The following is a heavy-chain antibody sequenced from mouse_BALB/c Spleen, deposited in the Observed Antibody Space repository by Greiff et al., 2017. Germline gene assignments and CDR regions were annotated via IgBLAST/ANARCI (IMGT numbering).Heavy chain of an antibody. J-gene: IGHJ4*01. Sequence: EVQLQQSGTVLARPGASVKMSCKASGYTFTSYWMHWVKQRPGQGLEWIGAIYPGNSDTSYNQKFKGKAKLTAVTSTSTAYMELSSLTNEDSAVYYCTRSPYYYGRENAMDYWGQGTSVTVSS. CDR1: GYTFTSYW. CDR3: TRSPYYYGRENAMDY. D-gene: IGHD1-1*01. CDR2: IYPGNSDT. V-gene: IGHV1-5*01.